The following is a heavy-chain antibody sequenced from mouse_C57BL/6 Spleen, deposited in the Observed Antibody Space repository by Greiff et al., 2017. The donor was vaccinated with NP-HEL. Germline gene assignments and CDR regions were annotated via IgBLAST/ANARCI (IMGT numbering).Heavy chain of an antibody. CDR2: IWRGGST. CDR1: GFSLTSYG. CDR3: AKEDYSNYWYFDV. Sequence: QVQLKESGPGLVQPSQSLSITCTVSGFSLTSYGVHWVRQSPGKGLEWLGVIWRGGSTDYNAAFMSRLSITKDNSKSQVFFKMNSLQADDTAIYYCAKEDYSNYWYFDVWGTGTTVTVSS. J-gene: IGHJ1*03. V-gene: IGHV2-5*01. D-gene: IGHD2-5*01.